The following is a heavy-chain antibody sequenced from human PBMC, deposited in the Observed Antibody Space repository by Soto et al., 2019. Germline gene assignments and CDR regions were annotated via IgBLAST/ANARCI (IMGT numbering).Heavy chain of an antibody. CDR1: GFSLSTYN. V-gene: IGHV3-48*02. CDR2: IDTSSSTI. CDR3: ARSHTLTGSTRFDP. D-gene: IGHD1-7*01. J-gene: IGHJ5*02. Sequence: GGSLRLSCAASGFSLSTYNMNWDRQAPGKGLEWISYIDTSSSTIYYAGSVKGRFTISRDNAKNSMFLQMNSPRDEDTAIYYCARSHTLTGSTRFDPWGQGTLVTVSS.